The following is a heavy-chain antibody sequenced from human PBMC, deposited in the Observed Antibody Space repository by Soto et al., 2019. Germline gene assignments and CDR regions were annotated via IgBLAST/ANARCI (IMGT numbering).Heavy chain of an antibody. V-gene: IGHV3-53*01. CDR2: MYSGGDT. CDR3: ARDGYNPYWFAA. D-gene: IGHD5-12*01. Sequence: GGSLRLSCAASGLTVSSNYMSWVRQAPGKGLELVSIMYSGGDTYYADSVKGRFTISRDNSKNNLYLQMNSLRAEDTAVYYCARDGYNPYWFAAWGQGTLVTVSS. J-gene: IGHJ5*02. CDR1: GLTVSSNY.